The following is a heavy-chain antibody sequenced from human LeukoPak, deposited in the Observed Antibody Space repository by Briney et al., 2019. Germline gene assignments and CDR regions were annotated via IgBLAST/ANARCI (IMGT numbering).Heavy chain of an antibody. CDR1: GFTFSSYA. CDR3: ARASSKGYYYDSSGYYYSPMGSDY. J-gene: IGHJ4*02. D-gene: IGHD3-22*01. CDR2: ISYDGSNK. Sequence: GGSLRLSCAASGFTFSSYAMHWVRQAPGKGLEWVAVISYDGSNKYYADSVKDRFTISRDNSKNTLYLQMNSLRAEDTAVYYCARASSKGYYYDSSGYYYSPMGSDYWGQGTLVTVSS. V-gene: IGHV3-30-3*01.